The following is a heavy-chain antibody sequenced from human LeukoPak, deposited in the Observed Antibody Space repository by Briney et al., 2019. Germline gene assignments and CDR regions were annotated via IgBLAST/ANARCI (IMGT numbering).Heavy chain of an antibody. J-gene: IGHJ6*03. D-gene: IGHD2-2*01. CDR2: IHDSGQT. Sequence: PSETLSLTCTVSGDSISSRYWIWMRQPLGKGLEWIGYIHDSGQTNYNPSLKSRVTISLDTSKRHCYLKVNSVTAADTAVYYCARELVVPARYYYYYYMDVWGKGTTVTVSS. CDR1: GDSISSRY. CDR3: ARELVVPARYYYYYYMDV. V-gene: IGHV4-59*11.